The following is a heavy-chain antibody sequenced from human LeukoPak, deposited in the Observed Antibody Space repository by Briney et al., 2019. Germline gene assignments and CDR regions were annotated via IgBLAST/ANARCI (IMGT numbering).Heavy chain of an antibody. CDR2: IYYIGCT. J-gene: IGHJ5*02. V-gene: IGHV4-39*07. Sequence: PSGPLSLTCTVSGGSISSSSYYWGGIRQPPGKGLVWIGRIYYIGCTNYNPSLKSRVTISVDTSKNQFSLKLSSVTAADTAVYYCSRAYDFWSSSFDPWGQGTLVTVSS. D-gene: IGHD3-3*01. CDR3: SRAYDFWSSSFDP. CDR1: GGSISSSSYY.